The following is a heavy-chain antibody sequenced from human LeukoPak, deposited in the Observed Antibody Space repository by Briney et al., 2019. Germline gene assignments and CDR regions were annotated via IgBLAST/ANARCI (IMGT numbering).Heavy chain of an antibody. CDR3: ASSWGSAIDF. J-gene: IGHJ4*02. Sequence: PGGSLRLSCAASGFTFSRFRMSWVRQPPGKGLEWVANINQDGSGVYYVDSVKGRFTVSTDNAKNSLYLQMTSLRAEDTAVYYCASSWGSAIDFWGQGTLVTVSS. CDR1: GFTFSRFR. V-gene: IGHV3-7*01. D-gene: IGHD3-16*01. CDR2: INQDGSGV.